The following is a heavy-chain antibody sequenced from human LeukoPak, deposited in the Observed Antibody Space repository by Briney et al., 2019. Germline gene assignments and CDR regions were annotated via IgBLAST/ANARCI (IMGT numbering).Heavy chain of an antibody. CDR2: IRSDGTKT. CDR1: GFTFSIYG. Sequence: GGSLRLSCAASGFTFSIYGMHWVRQAPGKGLEWVTFIRSDGTKTHYADSVKGRFTISRDNSKNTLYLQMNSLRAEDTAVYYCAKDHGSSMIVVVITYYFDYWGQGTLVTVSS. CDR3: AKDHGSSMIVVVITYYFDY. D-gene: IGHD3-22*01. V-gene: IGHV3-30*02. J-gene: IGHJ4*02.